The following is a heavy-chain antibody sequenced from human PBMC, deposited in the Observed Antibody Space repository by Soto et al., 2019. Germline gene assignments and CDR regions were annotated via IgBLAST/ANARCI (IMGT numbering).Heavy chain of an antibody. J-gene: IGHJ4*02. CDR1: GFTFSSYG. D-gene: IGHD2-2*01. V-gene: IGHV3-33*01. CDR3: AAGGHQLHEFDY. CDR2: IWYDGSNK. Sequence: GGSLRLSCAASGFTFSSYGMHWVRQAPGKGLEWVAVIWYDGSNKYYADSVKGRFTNSRDNSKNTLYLQMNSLRAEDTAVYYCAAGGHQLHEFDYWGQGTLVTVSS.